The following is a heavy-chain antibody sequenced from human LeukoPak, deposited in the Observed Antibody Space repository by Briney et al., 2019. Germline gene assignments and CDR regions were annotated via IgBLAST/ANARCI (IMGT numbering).Heavy chain of an antibody. CDR3: ARGGEYWFDP. V-gene: IGHV1-2*02. Sequence: ASVKVSCKASGYTFTGYYMNCVRQATGQPLEWMGLISPNSGGTNYAQKFQGRVTMTRDTSISTAYMELSGLRSDDTAVYCCARGGEYWFDPWGQGTLVTVA. CDR2: ISPNSGGT. CDR1: GYTFTGYY. J-gene: IGHJ5*02.